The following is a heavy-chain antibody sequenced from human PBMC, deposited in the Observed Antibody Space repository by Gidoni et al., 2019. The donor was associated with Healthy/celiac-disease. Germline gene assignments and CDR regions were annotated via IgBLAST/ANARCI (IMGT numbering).Heavy chain of an antibody. V-gene: IGHV4-39*07. D-gene: IGHD5-12*01. CDR3: ARASTGGYARTQYFDY. CDR1: GGSISSSSYY. J-gene: IGHJ4*02. CDR2: IYYSGST. Sequence: QLQLQESGPGLVKPSETLSLTCTVSGGSISSSSYYWGWIRQPPGKGLEWIGSIYYSGSTYYNPSLKSRVTISVDTSKNQFSLKLSSVTAADTAVYYCARASTGGYARTQYFDYWGQGTLVTVSS.